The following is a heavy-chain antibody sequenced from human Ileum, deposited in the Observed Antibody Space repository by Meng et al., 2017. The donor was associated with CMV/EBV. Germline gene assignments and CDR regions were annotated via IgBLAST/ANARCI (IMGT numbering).Heavy chain of an antibody. D-gene: IGHD1-14*01. Sequence: SCAASGLIVSNAWRSWVRQVPGKGLELVGRIKSKNDGGRTDYAAPVEGRFTVSRDDSKNTLYLQMNSLKSEDTAMYYCTTDLNLFDYWGQGTLVTVSS. CDR1: GLIVSNAW. V-gene: IGHV3-15*01. CDR3: TTDLNLFDY. CDR2: IKSKNDGGRT. J-gene: IGHJ4*02.